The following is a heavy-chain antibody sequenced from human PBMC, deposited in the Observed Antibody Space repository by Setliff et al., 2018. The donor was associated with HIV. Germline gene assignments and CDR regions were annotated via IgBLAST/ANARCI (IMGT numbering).Heavy chain of an antibody. J-gene: IGHJ5*02. CDR1: GYTFTSYA. CDR2: INTNTGNP. CDR3: ARDRRYCTSTSCYRNWFDP. V-gene: IGHV7-4-1*02. D-gene: IGHD2-2*02. Sequence: ASVKVSCKASGYTFTSYAMNWVRQAPGQGLEWMGWINTNTGNPTYAQGFTGRFVFSLDTSVSTAYLQISSLKAEDTAVYYCARDRRYCTSTSCYRNWFDPWGQGTLVTVSS.